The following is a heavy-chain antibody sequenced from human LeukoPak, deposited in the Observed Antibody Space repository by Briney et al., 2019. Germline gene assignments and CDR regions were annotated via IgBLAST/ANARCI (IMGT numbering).Heavy chain of an antibody. V-gene: IGHV3-23*01. CDR1: GFTFSSYA. D-gene: IGHD6-19*01. CDR3: ARDPRYSSGWYGEFDY. CDR2: ISASGGST. J-gene: IGHJ4*02. Sequence: GGSLRLSCAASGFTFSSYAMSWVRQAPGKGLERVSAISASGGSTYYADSVKGRFTISRDNSKNTLYLQMNSLRAEDTAVYYCARDPRYSSGWYGEFDYWGQGTLVTVSS.